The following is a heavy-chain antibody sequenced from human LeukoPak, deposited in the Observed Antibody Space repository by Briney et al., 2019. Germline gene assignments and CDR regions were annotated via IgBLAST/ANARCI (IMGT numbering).Heavy chain of an antibody. CDR3: ANLYNSGSYFGY. V-gene: IGHV4-39*01. J-gene: IGHJ4*02. CDR1: GGSVSSSSDY. CDR2: FYYSRST. Sequence: SETLSLTCTVSGGSVSSSSDYWGWIRQPSGKGLEWIGSFYYSRSTYYNPALKSRVTISVDTSKNQFSLKLSSVTAADTAVYYCANLYNSGSYFGYWGQGTLVTVSS. D-gene: IGHD3-10*01.